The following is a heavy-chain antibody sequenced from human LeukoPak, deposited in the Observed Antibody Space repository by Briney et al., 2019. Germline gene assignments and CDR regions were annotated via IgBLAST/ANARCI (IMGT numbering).Heavy chain of an antibody. CDR1: GFTFDDYT. Sequence: PGGSLRLSCAASGFTFDDYTMHWVRQAPGKGLEWVSLISWDGGSTYYADSVKGRFTIPRDNSKNSLYLQMNSLRTEDTALYYCARRGYFDYWGQGTLVTVSS. CDR3: ARRGYFDY. CDR2: ISWDGGST. V-gene: IGHV3-43*01. J-gene: IGHJ4*02. D-gene: IGHD1-14*01.